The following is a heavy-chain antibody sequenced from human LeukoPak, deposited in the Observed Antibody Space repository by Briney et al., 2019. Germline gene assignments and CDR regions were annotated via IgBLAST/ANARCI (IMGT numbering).Heavy chain of an antibody. D-gene: IGHD2-8*01. V-gene: IGHV4-31*03. CDR3: ARGTKISIDY. J-gene: IGHJ4*02. Sequence: SETLSLTCTVSGGSISSGGYYWSWIRQHPGKGLEWIGYIYYSGSTYYNPSLKSRVTISVGTSKNQFSLKLSSVTAADTAVYYCARGTKISIDYWGQGTLVTVSS. CDR2: IYYSGST. CDR1: GGSISSGGYY.